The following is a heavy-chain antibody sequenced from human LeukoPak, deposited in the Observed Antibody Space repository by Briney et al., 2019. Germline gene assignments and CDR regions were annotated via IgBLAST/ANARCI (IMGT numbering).Heavy chain of an antibody. D-gene: IGHD6-19*01. CDR3: ARDWTAVASTRFYAFDI. CDR1: GYTFTSYY. J-gene: IGHJ3*02. V-gene: IGHV1-46*01. Sequence: ASVKVSCKASGYTFTSYYMHWVRQAPGQGLEWMGIINPSGGSTSYAQKFQGRVTMTRDVSTSTVYMELSSLRSEDTAVYYCARDWTAVASTRFYAFDIWGQGTMVTVSS. CDR2: INPSGGST.